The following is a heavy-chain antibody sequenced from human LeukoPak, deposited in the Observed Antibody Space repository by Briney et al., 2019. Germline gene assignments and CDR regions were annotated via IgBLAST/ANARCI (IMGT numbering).Heavy chain of an antibody. D-gene: IGHD6-19*01. J-gene: IGHJ3*02. CDR3: ARVRFSSGWYIAFDM. Sequence: ASVKVSCKASGDTFSSNYVQWVRQAHGQGLEWMGIIHPSGGSTTYAQKFQGRVTMTRDTSTRTVYMELSSLRSEDTAMYYCARVRFSSGWYIAFDMWGQGTMVTVSS. V-gene: IGHV1-46*01. CDR2: IHPSGGST. CDR1: GDTFSSNY.